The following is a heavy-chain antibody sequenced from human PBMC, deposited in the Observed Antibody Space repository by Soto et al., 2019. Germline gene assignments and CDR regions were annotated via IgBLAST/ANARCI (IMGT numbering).Heavy chain of an antibody. Sequence: LSCAASGFTFIIYWMSWVRQAPGKGLGWVANIKQDGSEKYYVDSVKGRFTISRDNAKNSLYLQMNSLRAEDTAVYYCARGSQWLVQTGNWFDPWGQGTLVTVSS. CDR1: GFTFIIYW. V-gene: IGHV3-7*03. CDR3: ARGSQWLVQTGNWFDP. D-gene: IGHD6-19*01. J-gene: IGHJ5*02. CDR2: IKQDGSEK.